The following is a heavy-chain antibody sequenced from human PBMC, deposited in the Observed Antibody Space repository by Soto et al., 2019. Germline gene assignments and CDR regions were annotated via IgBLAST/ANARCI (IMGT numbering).Heavy chain of an antibody. CDR2: IYSGGTT. V-gene: IGHV3-53*01. CDR1: GFTFSDYS. CDR3: ARNQRDSSTVLLEY. Sequence: GGSLRLSCVASGFTFSDYSMSWVRQAPGKGLEWVSVIYSGGTTYYTDSVKGRFTISRDDSKNTLYLQMNSLRAEDTAVYYCARNQRDSSTVLLEYWGEGTLVTVSS. J-gene: IGHJ4*02. D-gene: IGHD4-17*01.